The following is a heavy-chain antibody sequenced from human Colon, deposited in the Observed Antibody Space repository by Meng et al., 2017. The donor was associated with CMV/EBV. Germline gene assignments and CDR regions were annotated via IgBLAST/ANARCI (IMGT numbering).Heavy chain of an antibody. J-gene: IGHJ6*02. CDR2: IRYDGSNQ. Sequence: GESLKISCLASGFTFSTYGMHWVRQAPGKGLEWLAFIRYDGSNQHYADSVKGRFTFSRDNSKNTLYLQMNSLRAEDTAVYHCARDGGGVAAAANTLLYYYGLDVWGQGTTVTVSS. D-gene: IGHD6-13*01. CDR1: GFTFSTYG. CDR3: ARDGGGVAAAANTLLYYYGLDV. V-gene: IGHV3-30*02.